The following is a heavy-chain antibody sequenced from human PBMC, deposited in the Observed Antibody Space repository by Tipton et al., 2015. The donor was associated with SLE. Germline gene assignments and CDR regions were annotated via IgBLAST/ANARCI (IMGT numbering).Heavy chain of an antibody. D-gene: IGHD6-19*01. CDR3: ARARSGVGSAFDI. V-gene: IGHV3-13*01. CDR1: GFTFSSYD. J-gene: IGHJ3*02. CDR2: IGTVGDT. Sequence: SLRLSCAASGFTFSSYDMHWVRQATGKGLEWVSAIGTVGDTYYPGSVKGRFTISRENAKNSLYLQMNNLRAEDTAVYYCARARSGVGSAFDIWGRGTKVTVSS.